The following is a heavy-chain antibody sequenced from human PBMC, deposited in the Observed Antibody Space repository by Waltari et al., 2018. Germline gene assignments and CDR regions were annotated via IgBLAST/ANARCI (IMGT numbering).Heavy chain of an antibody. CDR2: ISYDGSNK. V-gene: IGHV3-30-3*01. J-gene: IGHJ4*02. D-gene: IGHD6-19*01. CDR1: GFTFSSYA. CDR3: AREHDLAVAGAFDY. Sequence: QVQLVESGGGVVQPGRSLRLSCAASGFTFSSYAMHWVRQAPGKGLEGVAVISYDGSNKYYADSVKGRFTISRDNSKNTLYLQMNSLRAEDTAVYYCAREHDLAVAGAFDYWGQGTLVTVSS.